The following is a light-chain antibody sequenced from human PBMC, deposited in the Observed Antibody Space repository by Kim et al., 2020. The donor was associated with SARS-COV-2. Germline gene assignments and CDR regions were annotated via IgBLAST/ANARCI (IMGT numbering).Light chain of an antibody. Sequence: GQSVTISCTGTRSDVGGYNYVSWYQQHPGKAPKLMIYEVNKRPSGVPDRFSGSKSGDTASLTLSGLQAEDEADYYCSSYAGINNLVFGGGTKLTVL. CDR2: EVN. CDR1: RSDVGGYNY. V-gene: IGLV2-8*01. CDR3: SSYAGINNLV. J-gene: IGLJ2*01.